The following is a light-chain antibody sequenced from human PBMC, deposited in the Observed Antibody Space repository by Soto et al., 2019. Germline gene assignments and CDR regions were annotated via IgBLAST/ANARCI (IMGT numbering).Light chain of an antibody. Sequence: DIQMTQSPSTLSASVGDRVTITCRASQNINNWLAWYQQKPGKAPKLLIYKASSLESGVPSRFSGSGSGTQFTLTISSLQPDDFATYYCQQYNSYHTFGRGTKLEIK. CDR3: QQYNSYHT. CDR1: QNINNW. V-gene: IGKV1-5*03. J-gene: IGKJ2*01. CDR2: KAS.